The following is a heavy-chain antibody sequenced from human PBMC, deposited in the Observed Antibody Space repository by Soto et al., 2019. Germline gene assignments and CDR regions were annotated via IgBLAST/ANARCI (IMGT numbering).Heavy chain of an antibody. CDR3: ARDGYGDDGY. J-gene: IGHJ4*02. D-gene: IGHD4-17*01. V-gene: IGHV1-18*01. CDR2: ISTYDGNT. Sequence: QVQLVQSGAEVKKPGTSVKVSCKASGYPFTSTGISWVRQAPGQGLEWMGWISTYDGNTTDAQKLQGRVTTTRDTSTSIAYKERRDRRADDTAGDYCARDGYGDDGYWGQGSLVTVSS. CDR1: GYPFTSTG.